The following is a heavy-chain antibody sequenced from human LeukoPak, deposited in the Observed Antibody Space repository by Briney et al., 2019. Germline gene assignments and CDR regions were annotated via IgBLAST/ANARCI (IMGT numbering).Heavy chain of an antibody. CDR2: INKGGSFI. CDR3: AREVLDVVEPATNTVNY. CDR1: GFTFRDYT. J-gene: IGHJ4*02. V-gene: IGHV3-21*01. Sequence: PGGSLRLSCAASGFTFRDYTMNWVRQAPGKGLQWVSAINKGGSFIKYADSVKGRFIVSRDNAKNLLFLQMNSLRVEDTALYFCAREVLDVVEPATNTVNYWGQGTRVTVSS. D-gene: IGHD2-2*01.